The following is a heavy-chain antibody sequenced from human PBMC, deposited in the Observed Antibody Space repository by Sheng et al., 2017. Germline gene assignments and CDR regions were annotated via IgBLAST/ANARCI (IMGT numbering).Heavy chain of an antibody. CDR3: AKDGFRDSLGDVFDI. Sequence: QVQLVESGGGVVQPGRSLRLSCAASAFTFSRYGMDWVRQAPGKGLEWVALISFDGSNKYYADSVKGRFTISRDNSKNTLYLQMDSLRAEDTAVYYCAKDGFRDSLGDVFDIWGQGTMVTVSS. V-gene: IGHV3-30*18. D-gene: IGHD2-21*02. CDR1: AFTFSRYG. J-gene: IGHJ3*02. CDR2: ISFDGSNK.